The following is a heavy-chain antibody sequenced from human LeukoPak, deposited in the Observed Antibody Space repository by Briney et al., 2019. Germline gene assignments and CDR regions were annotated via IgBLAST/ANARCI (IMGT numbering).Heavy chain of an antibody. Sequence: PSETLSLTCAVYGGSFSGYYWSWIRPPPGKGLEWIGEINHSGSTNYNPSLKSRVTISVDTSKNQFSLKLSSVTAADTAVYYCARDGYSSSPFDYWGQGTLVTVSS. D-gene: IGHD6-13*01. CDR2: INHSGST. V-gene: IGHV4-34*01. J-gene: IGHJ4*02. CDR3: ARDGYSSSPFDY. CDR1: GGSFSGYY.